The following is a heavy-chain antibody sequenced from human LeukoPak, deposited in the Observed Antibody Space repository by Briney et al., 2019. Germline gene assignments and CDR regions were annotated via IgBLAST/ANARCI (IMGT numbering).Heavy chain of an antibody. Sequence: QSGGSLRLSCAASGFNFSSYGMHWVRQAPGKGLEWVAFIRYDGSNKYYADSVKGRFTITRDNSKNTLYLQMNSLRAEDTAVYYCAKERDTAMVTIDYWGQGTLVTVSS. CDR3: AKERDTAMVTIDY. V-gene: IGHV3-30*02. CDR2: IRYDGSNK. CDR1: GFNFSSYG. J-gene: IGHJ4*02. D-gene: IGHD5-18*01.